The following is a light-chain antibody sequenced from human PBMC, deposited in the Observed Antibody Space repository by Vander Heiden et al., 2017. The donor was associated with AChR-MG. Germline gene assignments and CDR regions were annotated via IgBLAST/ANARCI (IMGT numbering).Light chain of an antibody. Sequence: NFMLTQPHSVSESPGKTVTISCTRSSGGIDANFVQWYQQRPGSAPTTVIFEHNRRPSGVPDRFSGSIDSSSNSASLSISGLTPEDEAEYYCQSFDNKNLWVFGGGTKVTVL. CDR3: QSFDNKNLWV. CDR1: SGGIDANF. CDR2: EHN. J-gene: IGLJ3*02. V-gene: IGLV6-57*03.